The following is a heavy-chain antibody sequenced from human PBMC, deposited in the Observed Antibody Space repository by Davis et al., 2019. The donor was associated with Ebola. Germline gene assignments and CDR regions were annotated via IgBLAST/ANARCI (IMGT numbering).Heavy chain of an antibody. J-gene: IGHJ4*02. V-gene: IGHV3-23*01. CDR1: GLTFSSYA. Sequence: GESLKISCAASGLTFSSYAMSWVRQAPGKGLEWVSAIRGSGGSTHYADSVKGRFTISRDNSKNTLYLQMNSLRAEDTAVYYCAKATFKYYYDSSGYLDYWGQGTLVTVSS. CDR2: IRGSGGST. CDR3: AKATFKYYYDSSGYLDY. D-gene: IGHD3-22*01.